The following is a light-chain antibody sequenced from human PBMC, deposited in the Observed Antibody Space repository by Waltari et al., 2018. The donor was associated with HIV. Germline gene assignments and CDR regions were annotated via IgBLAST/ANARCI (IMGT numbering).Light chain of an antibody. V-gene: IGLV2-14*03. Sequence: QSALTQPASVSGSRGQSITISCTGTSSDVGGYNYVSWYQQHPGKAPKLLIYDVTTRPSGVSNRFSGSNSGNTASLTISGLQAEDEADYYCSSYTSNSRVFGTGTKVTVL. CDR2: DVT. CDR1: SSDVGGYNY. J-gene: IGLJ1*01. CDR3: SSYTSNSRV.